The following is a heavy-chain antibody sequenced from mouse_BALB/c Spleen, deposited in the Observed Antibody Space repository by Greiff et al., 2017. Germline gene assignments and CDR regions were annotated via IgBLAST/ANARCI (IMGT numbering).Heavy chain of an antibody. D-gene: IGHD2-4*01. CDR1: GFSLTSYG. CDR3: AGDDYDGTWFAY. J-gene: IGHJ3*01. V-gene: IGHV2-2*02. Sequence: VKLKQSGPGLVQPSQSLSITCTVSGFSLTSYGVHWVRQSPGKGLEWLGVIWSGGSTDYNAAFISRLSISKDNSKSQVFFKMNSLQANDTAIYYCAGDDYDGTWFAYWGQGTLVTVSA. CDR2: IWSGGST.